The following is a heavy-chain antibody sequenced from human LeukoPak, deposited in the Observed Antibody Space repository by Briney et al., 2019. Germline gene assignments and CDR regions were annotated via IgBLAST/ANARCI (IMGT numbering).Heavy chain of an antibody. J-gene: IGHJ4*02. D-gene: IGHD3-10*01. CDR2: ISYDGSNK. CDR3: SWFGELFQNYYFDY. V-gene: IGHV3-30*04. CDR1: GFTFSSYA. Sequence: PGRSLRLSCAASGFTFSSYAMHWVRQAPGKWLEWVAVISYDGSNKYYADSVKGRFTISRDNSKNTLYLQMNSLRAEDTAVYYCSWFGELFQNYYFDYWGQGTLVTVSS.